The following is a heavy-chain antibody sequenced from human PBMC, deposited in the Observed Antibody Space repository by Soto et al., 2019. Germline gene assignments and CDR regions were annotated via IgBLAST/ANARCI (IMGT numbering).Heavy chain of an antibody. J-gene: IGHJ4*02. CDR2: IIPIIGTA. CDR1: GYTFTSYA. Sequence: SVKVSCKASGYTFTSYAIHWVRQAPGQRLEWMGGIIPIIGTAKYSQKFQGRVTITADESTSTAYMELSSLRSEDTAVYYCARERYSSGWDYWGQGTLVTVSS. V-gene: IGHV1-69*13. CDR3: ARERYSSGWDY. D-gene: IGHD6-19*01.